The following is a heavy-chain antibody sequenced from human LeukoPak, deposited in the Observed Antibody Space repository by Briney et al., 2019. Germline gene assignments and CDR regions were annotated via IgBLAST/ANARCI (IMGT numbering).Heavy chain of an antibody. V-gene: IGHV1-2*02. CDR2: INPNSGGT. J-gene: IGHJ5*02. CDR3: ARGASGQLVSQDWFDP. Sequence: SVKVSCKASGYTFTGYYMHWVRQAPGQGLEWMGWINPNSGGTNYAQKFQGRVTMTRDTSTSTAYMELSRLRSDDTAVYYCARGASGQLVSQDWFDPWGQGTLVTVSS. D-gene: IGHD6-13*01. CDR1: GYTFTGYY.